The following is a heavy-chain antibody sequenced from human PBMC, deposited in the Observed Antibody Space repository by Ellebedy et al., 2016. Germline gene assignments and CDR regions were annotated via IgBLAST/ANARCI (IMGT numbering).Heavy chain of an antibody. CDR3: ARALQYGTSWYGKSDY. Sequence: GESLKISXAGSGFTLSTYWMTWVRQAPGKGLEWVANIKPDGGEIYYADSVRGRFTISRDNAKSSLYLQMNSLRGEDTALYYCARALQYGTSWYGKSDYWGQGTLVTVSS. V-gene: IGHV3-7*02. CDR1: GFTLSTYW. CDR2: IKPDGGEI. D-gene: IGHD6-13*01. J-gene: IGHJ4*02.